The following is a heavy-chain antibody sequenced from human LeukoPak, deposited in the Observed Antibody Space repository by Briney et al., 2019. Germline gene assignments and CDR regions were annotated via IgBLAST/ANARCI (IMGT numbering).Heavy chain of an antibody. V-gene: IGHV4-30-2*01. Sequence: PSETLSLTCAVSGGSISSGGYSWSWIRQPPGKGLEWIGYIYHSGSTYYNPSLKSRVTVSVDRSKNQFSLKLSSVTAADTAVYYCARGRRYSSSWYSPHWFDPWGQGTLVTVSS. CDR3: ARGRRYSSSWYSPHWFDP. J-gene: IGHJ5*02. CDR2: IYHSGST. CDR1: GGSISSGGYS. D-gene: IGHD6-13*01.